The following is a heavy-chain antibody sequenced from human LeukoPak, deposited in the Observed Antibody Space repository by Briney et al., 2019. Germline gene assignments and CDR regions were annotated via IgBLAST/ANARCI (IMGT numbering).Heavy chain of an antibody. V-gene: IGHV1-69*06. Sequence: ASVKVSCKASGYTFTSYDINWVRQAPGQGLEWMGGIIPIFGTANHAQKFQGRVTITADKSTSTAYMELSSLRSEDTAVYYCARGTDYGDYQYWGQGTLVTVAS. CDR1: GYTFTSYD. J-gene: IGHJ4*02. D-gene: IGHD4-17*01. CDR2: IIPIFGTA. CDR3: ARGTDYGDYQY.